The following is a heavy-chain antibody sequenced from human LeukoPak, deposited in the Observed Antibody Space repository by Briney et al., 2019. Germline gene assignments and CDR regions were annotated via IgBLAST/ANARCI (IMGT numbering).Heavy chain of an antibody. CDR2: ISGSGGST. Sequence: GGSLRLSCAASGFTFSSYAMSWVRQAPGKGLEWVSAISGSGGSTYYADSVKGRFTISRDNSKNTLYLQMNSLRAEDTAVYYCAKDQRYGSGSYYLDYWGQGTLVTVSS. CDR3: AKDQRYGSGSYYLDY. CDR1: GFTFSSYA. J-gene: IGHJ4*02. D-gene: IGHD3-10*01. V-gene: IGHV3-23*01.